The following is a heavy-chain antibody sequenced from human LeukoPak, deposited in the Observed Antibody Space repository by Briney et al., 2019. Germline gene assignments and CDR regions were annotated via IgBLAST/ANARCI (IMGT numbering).Heavy chain of an antibody. D-gene: IGHD3-22*01. V-gene: IGHV3-48*03. CDR3: AKDSDSSGYDNPFDY. J-gene: IGHJ4*02. CDR2: ISSSGSTI. Sequence: GGSLRLSCAASGFTFSSYEMNWVRQAPGKGLEWVSYISSSGSTIYYADSVKGRFTISRDNAKNSLYLQMNSLRAEDMALYYCAKDSDSSGYDNPFDYWGQGTLVTVSS. CDR1: GFTFSSYE.